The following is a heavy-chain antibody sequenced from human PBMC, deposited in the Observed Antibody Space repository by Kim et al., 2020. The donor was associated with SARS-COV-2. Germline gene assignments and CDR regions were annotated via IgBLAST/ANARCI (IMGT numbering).Heavy chain of an antibody. Sequence: KFQGRVTITRDTSASTAYMELSSLRSEDTAVYYCARDLRPTYYYYYGMDVWGQGTTVTVSS. CDR3: ARDLRPTYYYYYGMDV. D-gene: IGHD4-17*01. J-gene: IGHJ6*02. V-gene: IGHV1-3*01.